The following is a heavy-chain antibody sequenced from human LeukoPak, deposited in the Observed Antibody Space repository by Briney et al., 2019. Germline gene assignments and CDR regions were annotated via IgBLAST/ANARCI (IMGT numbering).Heavy chain of an antibody. J-gene: IGHJ3*02. CDR1: GYTFTGYY. CDR3: ARYFYDSSGSSSDAFDI. V-gene: IGHV1-2*02. Sequence: ASVKVSCKTSGYTFTGYYMHWVRQAPGQGLEWMGWINPNSGGANYAQRFQGRVTMTRDTSMSTAYMELSRLRSDDSAVYYCARYFYDSSGSSSDAFDIWGQGTMVTVSS. D-gene: IGHD3-22*01. CDR2: INPNSGGA.